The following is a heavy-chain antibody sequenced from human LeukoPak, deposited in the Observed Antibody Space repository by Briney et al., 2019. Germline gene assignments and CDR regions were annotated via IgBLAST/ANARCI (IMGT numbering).Heavy chain of an antibody. Sequence: SETLSLTCAVYGGSFSGYYWSWIRQPPGKGPEWIGEINHSGSTNYNPSLKSRVTISVDTSKNQFSLKLSSVTAADTAVYYCARGGIAVAGTKFDYWGQGTLVTVSS. CDR2: INHSGST. J-gene: IGHJ4*02. CDR3: ARGGIAVAGTKFDY. V-gene: IGHV4-34*01. CDR1: GGSFSGYY. D-gene: IGHD6-19*01.